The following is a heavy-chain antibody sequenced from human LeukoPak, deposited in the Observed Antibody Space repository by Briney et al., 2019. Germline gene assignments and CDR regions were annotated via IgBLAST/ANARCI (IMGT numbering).Heavy chain of an antibody. Sequence: PGGSLRLSCAASGFTFSSYWIHWVRQAPGKGLLWVSRINPDGLSTSHADPVKGRFTISRDNAKNTLYLQMNSLRAEDTAVYYCAKGSARRTGLYFDYWGQGTLVTVSS. J-gene: IGHJ4*02. V-gene: IGHV3-74*01. CDR3: AKGSARRTGLYFDY. CDR2: INPDGLST. D-gene: IGHD6-6*01. CDR1: GFTFSSYW.